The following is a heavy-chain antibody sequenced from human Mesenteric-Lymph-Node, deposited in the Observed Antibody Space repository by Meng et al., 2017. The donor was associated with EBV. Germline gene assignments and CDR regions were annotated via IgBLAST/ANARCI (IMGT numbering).Heavy chain of an antibody. CDR1: GFTFSNYW. CDR3: ARERRVG. V-gene: IGHV3-74*01. CDR2: INTDGTST. J-gene: IGHJ4*02. Sequence: EGQLVGAGGQLVQPRGTLRRSCAASGFTFSNYWMHWVRQAPGKGLVWVSRINTDGTSTYYADSVKGRFTISRDNAKNTLYLQMNSLRAEDTAMYYCARERRVGWGQGTLVTVSS.